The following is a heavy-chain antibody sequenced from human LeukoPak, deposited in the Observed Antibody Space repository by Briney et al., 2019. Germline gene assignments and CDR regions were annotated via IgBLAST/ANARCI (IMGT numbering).Heavy chain of an antibody. V-gene: IGHV3-30*02. D-gene: IGHD3-10*01. CDR1: GFTFSSYG. J-gene: IGHJ4*02. CDR3: AKDPGGEVLPDY. CDR2: IRYDGSKK. Sequence: GGSLRLSCAASGFTFSSYGMHWVRQAPGKGLEWVAFIRYDGSKKNYADSVKGRFTISRDNSKNTLYPQMNSLRAEDTAVYYCAKDPGGEVLPDYWGQGTLVTVSS.